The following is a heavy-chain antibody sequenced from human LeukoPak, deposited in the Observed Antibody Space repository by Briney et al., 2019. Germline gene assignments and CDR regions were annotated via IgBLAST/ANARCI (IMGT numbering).Heavy chain of an antibody. V-gene: IGHV1-69*05. CDR1: GGTFSSYA. CDR2: IIPIFGTA. J-gene: IGHJ4*02. D-gene: IGHD3-10*01. Sequence: GASVKVSCKASGGTFSSYAISWVRQAPGQGLEWMGGIIPIFGTANYAQKFQGRVTITTDESTSTAYMELSSLRSEDTAVYYCASHDYGSGSYYEGYWGQGTLVTVSS. CDR3: ASHDYGSGSYYEGY.